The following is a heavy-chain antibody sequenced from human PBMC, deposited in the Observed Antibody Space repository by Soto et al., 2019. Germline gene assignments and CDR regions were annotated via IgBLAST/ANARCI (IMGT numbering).Heavy chain of an antibody. CDR2: IYYSGST. Sequence: SETLSLTCTVSGGSISSYYWSWIRQPPGKGLEWIGYIYYSGSTNYNPSLKSRVTISVDTSKNQFSLKLSSVTAADTAVYYCARENRGGAVVKGYFDYWGQGTLVTVSS. D-gene: IGHD2-21*01. J-gene: IGHJ4*02. CDR1: GGSISSYY. CDR3: ARENRGGAVVKGYFDY. V-gene: IGHV4-59*12.